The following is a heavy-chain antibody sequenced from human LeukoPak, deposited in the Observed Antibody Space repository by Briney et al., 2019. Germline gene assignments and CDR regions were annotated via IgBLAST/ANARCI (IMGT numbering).Heavy chain of an antibody. Sequence: GGSLRLSCTASGFTFSGYEMNWVRQAPGKGLEWVSYISSSGNSIYYADSVKGRFTISRDNAKNSLYLQMDSLRAEDMAVYYCARGRFGSCWGQGTLVTVSS. CDR3: ARGRFGSC. CDR2: ISSSGNSI. J-gene: IGHJ1*01. D-gene: IGHD6-13*01. V-gene: IGHV3-48*03. CDR1: GFTFSGYE.